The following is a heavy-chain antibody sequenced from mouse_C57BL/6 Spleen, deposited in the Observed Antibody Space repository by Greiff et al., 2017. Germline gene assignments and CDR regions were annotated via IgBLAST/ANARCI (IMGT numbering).Heavy chain of an antibody. CDR1: GYSFTDYN. J-gene: IGHJ4*01. CDR3: ARRYYGNYDYAMDY. V-gene: IGHV1-39*01. CDR2: INPNYGTT. D-gene: IGHD2-1*01. Sequence: EVQLQQSGPELVKPGASVKISCKASGYSFTDYNMNWVKQSNGKSLEWIGVINPNYGTTSYNQKFKGKATLTVDQSSSTAYMQRNSLTSEDSAVYYCARRYYGNYDYAMDYWGQGTSVTVSS.